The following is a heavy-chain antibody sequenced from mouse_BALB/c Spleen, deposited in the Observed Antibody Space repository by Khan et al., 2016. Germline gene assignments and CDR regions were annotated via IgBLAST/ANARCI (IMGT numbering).Heavy chain of an antibody. CDR1: GYAFSSYW. D-gene: IGHD1-1*01. CDR3: ARHGSSYDYYAMDY. CDR2: IYPGDGDT. Sequence: QVQLQQSGAELVRPGSSVKISCKASGYAFSSYWMNWVKQRPGQGLEWIGQIYPGDGDTNYNGKLKGKATLTADKSSSTAYMQLSSLTSEDSAVYFCARHGSSYDYYAMDYWGQGTSVTVSS. V-gene: IGHV1-80*01. J-gene: IGHJ4*01.